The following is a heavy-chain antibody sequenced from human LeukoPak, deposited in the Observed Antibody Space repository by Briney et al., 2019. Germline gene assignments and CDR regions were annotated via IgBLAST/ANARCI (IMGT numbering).Heavy chain of an antibody. J-gene: IGHJ4*02. V-gene: IGHV3-9*01. CDR1: GFTFDDYG. CDR3: AKDRAGYASSKALLDY. CDR2: ISWNSASV. Sequence: TGGSLRLSCEASGFTFDDYGMHWVRQAPGKGLEWVSTISWNSASVGYVDSVKGRFTISRDNAKKTLYLQMNSLRTEDTALYYCAKDRAGYASSKALLDYWGQGILVTVSS. D-gene: IGHD6-6*01.